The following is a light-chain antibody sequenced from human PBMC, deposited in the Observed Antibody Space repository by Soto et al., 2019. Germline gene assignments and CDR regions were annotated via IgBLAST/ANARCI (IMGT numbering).Light chain of an antibody. CDR2: GAS. CDR1: QSISSTY. CDR3: QHYDTSTMQHYGTSTMYT. V-gene: IGKV3-20*01. J-gene: IGKJ2*01. Sequence: EIVLTQSPGTLSLSPGERATLSCGASQSISSTYLAWYQQKPGQAPRLLMYGASIRATGIPDRFSGSGSGTYFTLTISSLEPEDFAVYFCQHYDTSTMQHYGTSTMYTFGQGTKLDIK.